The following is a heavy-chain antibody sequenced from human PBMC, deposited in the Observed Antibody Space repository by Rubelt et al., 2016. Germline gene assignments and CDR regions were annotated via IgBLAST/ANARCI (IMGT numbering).Heavy chain of an antibody. CDR2: ISAYNGNT. J-gene: IGHJ5*02. D-gene: IGHD3-16*01. CDR1: GGTFSSYA. Sequence: QVQLVQSGAEVKKPGSSVKVSCKASGGTFSSYAISWVRQAPGQGLEWMGWISAYNGNTNVAQNSQGGVTMTHGTSSSTTYMDLRSLVSVDTAGYYCARGFTVGWFDTWGQGTLVTVSS. CDR3: ARGFTVGWFDT. V-gene: IGHV1-18*01.